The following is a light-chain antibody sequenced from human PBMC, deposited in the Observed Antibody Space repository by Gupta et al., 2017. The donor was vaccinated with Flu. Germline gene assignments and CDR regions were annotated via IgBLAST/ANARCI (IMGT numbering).Light chain of an antibody. J-gene: IGLJ3*02. CDR1: SFNIGSNT. CDR2: SND. CDR3: AAWDDSLNDWV. Sequence: QSVLTQPPSASGTPGQRVTISCSGSSFNIGSNTVNWYQHLPGTAPKLLIYSNDQRPSGVPDRFSGSKSGTSASLAISGLQSEDEADYYCAAWDDSLNDWVFGGGTKLTVL. V-gene: IGLV1-44*01.